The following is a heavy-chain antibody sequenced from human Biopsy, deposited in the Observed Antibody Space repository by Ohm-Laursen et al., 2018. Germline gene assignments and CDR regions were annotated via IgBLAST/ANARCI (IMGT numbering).Heavy chain of an antibody. D-gene: IGHD1-26*01. Sequence: SVKVSCKASGVTFINYAISWVRQAPGQGLKWMGGIIPMFGTANYAQMFQGRVTISANESTSTSYMELSSLTTEDTAIYYCARGPHSGSHSCFDYWGRGTLVTGSS. CDR1: GVTFINYA. CDR3: ARGPHSGSHSCFDY. CDR2: IIPMFGTA. J-gene: IGHJ4*01. V-gene: IGHV1-69*13.